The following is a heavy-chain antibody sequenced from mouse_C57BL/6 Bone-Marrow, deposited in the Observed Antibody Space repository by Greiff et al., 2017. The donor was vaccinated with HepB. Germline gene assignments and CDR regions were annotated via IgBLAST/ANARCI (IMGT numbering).Heavy chain of an antibody. V-gene: IGHV1-54*01. CDR1: GYAFTNYL. Sequence: VQLQQSGAELVRPGTSVKVSCKASGYAFTNYLIVWVKQRPGQGLEWIGVINPGCGGTNYNEKLKGKATLTADKSSSTAYMQLSSLTSEDSAVYFCARSPLSFDYWGQGTTLTVSS. CDR3: ARSPLSFDY. CDR2: INPGCGGT. J-gene: IGHJ2*01.